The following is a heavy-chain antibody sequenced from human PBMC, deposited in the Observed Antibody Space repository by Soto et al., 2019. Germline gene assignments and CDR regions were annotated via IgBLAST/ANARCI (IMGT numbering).Heavy chain of an antibody. D-gene: IGHD6-25*01. CDR3: ARARRAAPDY. CDR2: IFHSGST. J-gene: IGHJ4*02. V-gene: IGHV4-4*02. Sequence: SETLSLTCAVSGGSISSSNWCSWVRQSPGKGLEWIGEIFHSGSTNYNPSLKSRVTISVDKSKNHFSLKLSSVTAADTAVYYCARARRAAPDYWGQGTLVTVSS. CDR1: GGSISSSNW.